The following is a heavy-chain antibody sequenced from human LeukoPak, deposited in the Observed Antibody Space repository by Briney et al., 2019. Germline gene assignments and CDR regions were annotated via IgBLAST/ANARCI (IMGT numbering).Heavy chain of an antibody. CDR3: ARYRPLLKYYFDY. J-gene: IGHJ4*02. V-gene: IGHV4-59*12. CDR1: GGSISSYY. CDR2: IYYSGST. D-gene: IGHD2-15*01. Sequence: SETLSLTCTVSGGSISSYYWSWIRQPPGKGLEWIGYIYYSGSTNYNPSLKSRVTISVDTSKNQFSLKLSSVTAADTAVYYCARYRPLLKYYFDYWGQGTLVTVSS.